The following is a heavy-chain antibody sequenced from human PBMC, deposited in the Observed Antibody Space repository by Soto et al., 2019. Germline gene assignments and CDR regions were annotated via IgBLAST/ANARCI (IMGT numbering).Heavy chain of an antibody. J-gene: IGHJ4*01. CDR3: VRAQVGDLWSGGNFDS. CDR2: ISWNSGNA. Sequence: DVQLVESGGTLVQPDRSLRLSCAASGFSFDDHAMHWARQTPEKGLEWVAGISWNSGNADYADSVKGRFTISRDNGKNSLFLDINGPRAEETALYYWVRAQVGDLWSGGNFDSWGPGPLVAVSS. D-gene: IGHD3-3*01. CDR1: GFSFDDHA. V-gene: IGHV3-9*01.